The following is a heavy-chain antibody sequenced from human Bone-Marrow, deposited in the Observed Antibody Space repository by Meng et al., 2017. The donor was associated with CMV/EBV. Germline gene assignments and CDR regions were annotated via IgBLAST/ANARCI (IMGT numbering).Heavy chain of an antibody. CDR2: ISYDGSNK. CDR3: ATSSNGFFDH. CDR1: GFTFSSYA. V-gene: IGHV3-30-3*01. Sequence: GGSLRLSCAASGFTFSSYAMHWVRQAPGKGLEWVAVISYDGSNKYYADSVKGRFTISRDNANNSLSLQMNSLRVEDTAVYYCATSSNGFFDHWGQGALVTVSS. D-gene: IGHD2-8*01. J-gene: IGHJ4*02.